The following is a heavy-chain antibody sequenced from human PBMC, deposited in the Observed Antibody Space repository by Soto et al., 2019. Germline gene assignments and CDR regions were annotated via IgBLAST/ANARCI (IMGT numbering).Heavy chain of an antibody. CDR3: ATAGGCSSTSCHLLGTYYYYGMDV. J-gene: IGHJ6*02. CDR2: IDPSDSYT. Sequence: GESLKISCKGSGYSFTSYWISWVRQMPGKGLEWMGRIDPSDSYTNYSPSFQGHVTISADKSISTAYLQWSSLKASDTAMYYCATAGGCSSTSCHLLGTYYYYGMDVWGQGTTVTVSS. CDR1: GYSFTSYW. V-gene: IGHV5-10-1*01. D-gene: IGHD2-2*01.